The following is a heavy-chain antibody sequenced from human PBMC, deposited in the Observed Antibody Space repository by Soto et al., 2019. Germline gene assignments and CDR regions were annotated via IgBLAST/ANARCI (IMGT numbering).Heavy chain of an antibody. CDR1: GYTFTSYG. D-gene: IGHD3-22*01. J-gene: IGHJ4*02. V-gene: IGHV1-18*01. Sequence: QVQLVQSGAEVKKPGASVKVSCKASGYTFTSYGISWVRQAPGQGLEWMGWMSAYNVNTNYAQKFQGSVTMTTDTSTSTAYLELRSLRSNDTAVYYCARDMGDYYYEPHDYWGQGTLVTVSS. CDR2: MSAYNVNT. CDR3: ARDMGDYYYEPHDY.